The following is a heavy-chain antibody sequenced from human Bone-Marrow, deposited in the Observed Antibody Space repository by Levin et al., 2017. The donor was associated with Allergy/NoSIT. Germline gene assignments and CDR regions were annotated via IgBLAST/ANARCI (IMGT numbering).Heavy chain of an antibody. J-gene: IGHJ4*02. CDR3: GGTGF. CDR1: GFTFSRYW. CDR2: IKDDGTQT. D-gene: IGHD3-9*01. V-gene: IGHV3-7*01. Sequence: QSGGSLRLSCAVSGFTFSRYWMSWVRQLPGKGLEWVANIKDDGTQTHYLDSVRGRFTISRDNARSVVYLQMNSLRVEDTGLYLCGGTGFWGQGTLVTVSS.